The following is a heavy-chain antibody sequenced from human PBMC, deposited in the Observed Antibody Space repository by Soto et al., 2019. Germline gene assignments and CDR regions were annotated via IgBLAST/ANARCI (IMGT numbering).Heavy chain of an antibody. CDR2: INHSGST. CDR1: GGSFSGYY. D-gene: IGHD3-10*01. J-gene: IGHJ1*01. CDR3: ARGPPYYYGSGSYEYFQH. Sequence: QVQLQQWGAGLLKPSETLSLTCAVYGGSFSGYYWSWIRQPPGKGLEWFGEINHSGSTNYNPSLKSRVTISVDTSKNQFSLKLSSVTAADTAVYYCARGPPYYYGSGSYEYFQHWGQGTLVTVSS. V-gene: IGHV4-34*01.